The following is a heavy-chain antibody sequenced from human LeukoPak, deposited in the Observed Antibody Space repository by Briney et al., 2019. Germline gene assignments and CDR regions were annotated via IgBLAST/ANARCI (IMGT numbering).Heavy chain of an antibody. CDR1: GYTFTGYY. Sequence: VASVKVSCKASGYTFTGYYMHWVRQAPGQGLEWMGWINPNSGGTNYAQKFQGGVTMTRDTSISTAYMELSRLRSDDTAVYHCARELPDLSGHQPTIDYWGQGTLVTVSS. CDR2: INPNSGGT. D-gene: IGHD2-15*01. V-gene: IGHV1-2*02. CDR3: ARELPDLSGHQPTIDY. J-gene: IGHJ4*02.